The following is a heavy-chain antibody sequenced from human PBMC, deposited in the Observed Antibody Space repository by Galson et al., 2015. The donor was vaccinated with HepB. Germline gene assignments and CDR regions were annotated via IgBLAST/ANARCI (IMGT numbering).Heavy chain of an antibody. Sequence: SLRLSCAASGFTFRTSGMTWVRLAPGKGLEWVAVIGYRETYKHYADSVKGRFAISRDNAKNSVYLQMNSLRVEDTAVYYCARDASEWSRDYWGQGTLVAVSS. D-gene: IGHD3-3*01. J-gene: IGHJ4*02. CDR1: GFTFRTSG. CDR3: ARDASEWSRDY. V-gene: IGHV3-21*01. CDR2: IGYRETYK.